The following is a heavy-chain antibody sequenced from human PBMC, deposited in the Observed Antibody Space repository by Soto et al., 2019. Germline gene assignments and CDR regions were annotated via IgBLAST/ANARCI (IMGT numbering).Heavy chain of an antibody. CDR2: ISYDGSNK. V-gene: IGHV3-30*18. CDR3: AKAGSAVAGTGYFDY. J-gene: IGHJ4*02. Sequence: PGGSLRLSCAASGFTFSSYGMHWVRQAPGKGLEWVAVISYDGSNKYYADSVKGRFTISRDNSKNTLYLQMNSLRAEDTAVYYCAKAGSAVAGTGYFDYWGQGTLVTVSS. D-gene: IGHD6-19*01. CDR1: GFTFSSYG.